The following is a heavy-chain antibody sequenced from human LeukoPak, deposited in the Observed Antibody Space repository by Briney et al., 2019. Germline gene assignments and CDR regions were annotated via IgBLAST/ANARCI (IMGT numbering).Heavy chain of an antibody. CDR3: ARDHYYDSSGSNAFDI. CDR1: GYTFTSYG. D-gene: IGHD3-22*01. J-gene: IGHJ3*02. Sequence: ASVKVSCKASGYTFTSYGISWVRQATGQGLEWMGWISAYNGNTNYAQKLQGRVTMTTDTSTSTAYMELRSLRSDDTAVYYCARDHYYDSSGSNAFDIWGQGTMVTVSS. CDR2: ISAYNGNT. V-gene: IGHV1-18*01.